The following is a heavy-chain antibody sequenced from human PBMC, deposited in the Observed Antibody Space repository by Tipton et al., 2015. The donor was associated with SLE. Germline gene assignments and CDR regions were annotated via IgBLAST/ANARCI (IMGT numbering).Heavy chain of an antibody. D-gene: IGHD2-21*02. J-gene: IGHJ4*02. CDR3: ARVTGGLIDY. CDR2: IYYSGST. CDR1: GGSISSYY. Sequence: TLSLTCTVSGGSISSYYWSWIRQPPGKGLEWIGYIYYSGSTNYNPFLKSRVTMSIDTSKNQFSLMLSSVTAADTALFYCARVTGGLIDYWGQGTLVTVSS. V-gene: IGHV4-59*08.